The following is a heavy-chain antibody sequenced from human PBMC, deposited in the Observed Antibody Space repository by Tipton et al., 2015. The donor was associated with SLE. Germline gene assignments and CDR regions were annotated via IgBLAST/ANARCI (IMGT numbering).Heavy chain of an antibody. D-gene: IGHD3-22*01. Sequence: TLSLTCTVSGGSISGYYWSWIRQPAGKGLEWIGRIYSRGGTNYNPSLKSRVTISLDTSKNQLSLRLSSVTAADTAAYYCAREFDYYDSSYSRGAIDIWGQGTLVTVSS. J-gene: IGHJ3*02. V-gene: IGHV4-4*07. CDR1: GGSISGYY. CDR3: AREFDYYDSSYSRGAIDI. CDR2: IYSRGGT.